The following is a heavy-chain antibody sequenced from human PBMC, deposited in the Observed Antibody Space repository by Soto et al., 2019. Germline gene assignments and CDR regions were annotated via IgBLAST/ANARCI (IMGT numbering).Heavy chain of an antibody. CDR3: AHAHRATITLARMRFRTDYFDF. J-gene: IGHJ4*02. Sequence: QITLKESGPTLVTPAQTLTLTCTFSGFSLITRGVGVGWIRQPPGKALEWLALIYWDDDKRYSPSLSSRLTITKDTSKNQVVLTMTNMDPVDTATYFCAHAHRATITLARMRFRTDYFDFWGQGTLVPVSS. CDR1: GFSLITRGVG. V-gene: IGHV2-5*02. D-gene: IGHD3-10*01. CDR2: IYWDDDK.